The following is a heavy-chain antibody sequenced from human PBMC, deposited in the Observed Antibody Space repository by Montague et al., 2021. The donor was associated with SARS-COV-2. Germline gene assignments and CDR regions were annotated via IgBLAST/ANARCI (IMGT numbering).Heavy chain of an antibody. CDR3: AKCLRFSGFDGNYFDS. J-gene: IGHJ4*02. CDR1: GFYFNDYG. CDR2: VSGDGDST. V-gene: IGHV3-23*01. D-gene: IGHD5-12*01. Sequence: SLRLSCAVSGFYFNDYGMSWVRQAPGKGLDWVSAVSGDGDSTYYADSVKGRFTTSRDNSKNTLYLQMNSLRAEDTAVYYCAKCLRFSGFDGNYFDSWGQGTLVTVSS.